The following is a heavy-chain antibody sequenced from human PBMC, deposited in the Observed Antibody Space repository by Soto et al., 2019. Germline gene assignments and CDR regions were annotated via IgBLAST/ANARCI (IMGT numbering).Heavy chain of an antibody. Sequence: ASVKVSCKASGYTFTSYGISWVRQAPGQGLEWMGWISAYNGNTNYAQKLQGRVTMTTDTSTSTAYMELRSLRSDDTAVYYCARGAGYCSGGSCSYFDSWGQGTLVTVPQ. CDR1: GYTFTSYG. J-gene: IGHJ4*02. D-gene: IGHD2-15*01. CDR2: ISAYNGNT. V-gene: IGHV1-18*01. CDR3: ARGAGYCSGGSCSYFDS.